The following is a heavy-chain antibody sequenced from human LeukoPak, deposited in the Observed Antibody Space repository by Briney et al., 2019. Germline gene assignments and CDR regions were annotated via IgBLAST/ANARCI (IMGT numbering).Heavy chain of an antibody. V-gene: IGHV3-23*01. CDR1: GFTFSSYA. D-gene: IGHD3-22*01. J-gene: IGHJ4*02. CDR3: AKDPAYYDSSGYYPDY. Sequence: GGSLRLSCAASGFTFSSYAMSWVGQAPGKGLEWVSAISGSGGSTYYADSVKGRFTISRDNSKNTLYPQMNSLRAEDTAVYYCAKDPAYYDSSGYYPDYWGQGTLVTVSS. CDR2: ISGSGGST.